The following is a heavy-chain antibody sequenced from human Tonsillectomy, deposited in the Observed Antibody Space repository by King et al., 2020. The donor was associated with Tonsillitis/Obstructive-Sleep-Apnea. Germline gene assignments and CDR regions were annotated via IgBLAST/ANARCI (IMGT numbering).Heavy chain of an antibody. D-gene: IGHD3-3*01. V-gene: IGHV4-34*01. CDR1: GGSFSGYY. J-gene: IGHJ3*02. CDR2: IDHSGST. Sequence: VQLQQWGAGLLKPSETLSLTCAVYGGSFSGYYWSWIRQPPGKGLEWIGEIDHSGSTSYYPSLKSRVTISTDTSKTQFSLKLSFVTAADTAVYYCAREITTDAFDIWGQGTMVTVSS. CDR3: AREITTDAFDI.